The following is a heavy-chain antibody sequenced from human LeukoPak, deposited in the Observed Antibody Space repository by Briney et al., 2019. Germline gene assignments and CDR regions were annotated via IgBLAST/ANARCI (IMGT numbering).Heavy chain of an antibody. Sequence: SETLSLTCTVSGGSISSSSYYWGWIRQPPGKGLEWIGSIYYSGSTYYNPSLKSRVTISVDTSKNQFSLKLSSVTAADTAVYYCARHGLVPADIPWFDPWGQGTLVTVSS. CDR2: IYYSGST. CDR3: ARHGLVPADIPWFDP. CDR1: GGSISSSSYY. J-gene: IGHJ5*02. D-gene: IGHD2-2*02. V-gene: IGHV4-39*01.